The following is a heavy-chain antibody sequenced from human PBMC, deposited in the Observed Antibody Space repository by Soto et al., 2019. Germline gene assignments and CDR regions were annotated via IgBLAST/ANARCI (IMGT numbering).Heavy chain of an antibody. D-gene: IGHD1-7*01. CDR2: IYYSGST. Sequence: SETLSLTCTVSGGSISSYYWSWIRQPPGKGLEWIGYIYYSGSTNYNPSLKSRVTISVDTSKNQFSLKLSSVTAADTAVYYCARRASGITGTTFDPWGQGTLVTVS. CDR1: GGSISSYY. V-gene: IGHV4-59*01. J-gene: IGHJ5*02. CDR3: ARRASGITGTTFDP.